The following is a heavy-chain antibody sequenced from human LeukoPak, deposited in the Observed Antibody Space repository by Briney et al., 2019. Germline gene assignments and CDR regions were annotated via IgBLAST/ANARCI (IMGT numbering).Heavy chain of an antibody. V-gene: IGHV5-51*01. CDR1: GYSFTSYR. CDR2: IYPGDSDT. CDR3: AREPTAYGDSWFDR. D-gene: IGHD4-17*01. J-gene: IGHJ5*02. Sequence: GESLKISCKGSGYSFTSYRIGWVRQMPRKGREWMGIIYPGDSDTRYSPSFQGQVTISADKFINTAYLQWSSLKPSDTAMYYCAREPTAYGDSWFDRWGQGTKVTVSS.